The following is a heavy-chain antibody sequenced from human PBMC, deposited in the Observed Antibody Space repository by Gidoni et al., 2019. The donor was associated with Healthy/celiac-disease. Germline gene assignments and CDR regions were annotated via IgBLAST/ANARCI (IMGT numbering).Heavy chain of an antibody. CDR2: ISGDGGST. CDR1: GFTFVDYA. J-gene: IGHJ4*02. Sequence: EVQLVESGGGVVQPGGSLRLSCAASGFTFVDYAMHWVRQAPGKGLEWVSLISGDGGSTYYADSVKGRFTISRDNSKNSLYLQMNSLRTEDTALYYCAKDSGSSSWYGVGDYWGQGTLVTVSS. CDR3: AKDSGSSSWYGVGDY. D-gene: IGHD6-13*01. V-gene: IGHV3-43*02.